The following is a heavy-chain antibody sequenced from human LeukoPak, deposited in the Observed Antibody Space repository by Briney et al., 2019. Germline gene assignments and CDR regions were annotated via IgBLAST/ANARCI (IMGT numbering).Heavy chain of an antibody. Sequence: ASVKVSCKASGGTFSSYAISWVRQAPGQGLEWMGGIIPIFGTANYARKFQGRVTITTDESTSTAYMELSSLRSEDTAVYYCARVGSSKSAGAFDIWGQGTMVTVSS. CDR2: IIPIFGTA. CDR1: GGTFSSYA. CDR3: ARVGSSKSAGAFDI. D-gene: IGHD2-2*01. J-gene: IGHJ3*02. V-gene: IGHV1-69*05.